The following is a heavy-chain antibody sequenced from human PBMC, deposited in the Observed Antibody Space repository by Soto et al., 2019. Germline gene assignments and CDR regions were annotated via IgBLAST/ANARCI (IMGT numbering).Heavy chain of an antibody. J-gene: IGHJ5*02. CDR2: ISYTGGDT. CDR3: ARDQVPAALLGWFDP. V-gene: IGHV3-23*01. CDR1: GFTFSKYA. D-gene: IGHD2-2*01. Sequence: GGSLRLSCAASGFTFSKYAMTWARQAPGKGLEWVSAISYTGGDTYYVDSVKGRFTVSRDNSKNTLYLQMHSLRAEDTAVYYCARDQVPAALLGWFDPWGQGTLVTVSS.